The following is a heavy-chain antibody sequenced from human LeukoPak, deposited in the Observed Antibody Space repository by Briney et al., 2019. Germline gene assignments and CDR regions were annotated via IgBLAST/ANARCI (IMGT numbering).Heavy chain of an antibody. V-gene: IGHV1-18*01. CDR2: ISAYNGNT. D-gene: IGHD2-15*01. CDR1: GYTFTSYG. J-gene: IGHJ3*02. CDR3: ERVRTRILHNGDAFDI. Sequence: ASVKVSCKASGYTFTSYGISWVRQAPGQGLEWMGWISAYNGNTNYAQKLQGRVTMTTDTSTSTAYMELSSLRSEDTAVYYCERVRTRILHNGDAFDIWGQGTMVTVSS.